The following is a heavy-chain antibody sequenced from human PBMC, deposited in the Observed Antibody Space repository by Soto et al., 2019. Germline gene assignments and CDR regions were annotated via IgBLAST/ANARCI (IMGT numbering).Heavy chain of an antibody. V-gene: IGHV1-3*01. D-gene: IGHD3-10*01. CDR3: ARDLWLGESFRYYFDY. J-gene: IGHJ4*01. Sequence: ASVKVSCKASGNTVPNYAIHWVRQAPGQRLEWMGWINPASGKTKYSQKFQGRATITRDTSASTAYMELSSLTSEDTALYYCARDLWLGESFRYYFDYWAQGTLVTVSS. CDR2: INPASGKT. CDR1: GNTVPNYA.